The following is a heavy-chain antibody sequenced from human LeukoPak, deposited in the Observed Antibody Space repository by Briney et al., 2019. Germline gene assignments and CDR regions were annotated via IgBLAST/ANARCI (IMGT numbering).Heavy chain of an antibody. CDR2: IYYSGST. Sequence: SETLSLTCTVSGGSISSYYWSWIRQPPGKGLEWIGYIYYSGSTNYNPSLKSRVTISVDTSKNQFSLKLSSVTAADTAVYYCARDRSKYQLLLVWFDPWGQGTLVTVSS. D-gene: IGHD2-2*01. CDR1: GGSISSYY. J-gene: IGHJ5*02. V-gene: IGHV4-59*01. CDR3: ARDRSKYQLLLVWFDP.